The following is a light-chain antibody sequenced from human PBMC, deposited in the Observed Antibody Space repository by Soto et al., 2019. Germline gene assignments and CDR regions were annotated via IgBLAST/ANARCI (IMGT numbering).Light chain of an antibody. Sequence: EIVLTQSPATLSLSPGERATLSCRASLSIRNYLAWYQQKPGQSPRLLIYDASNRATDVPARFSGSGSGTDFTLSISSLEPEDFAVYFCQQRSNWPLTFGPGTKVDIK. V-gene: IGKV3-11*01. CDR1: LSIRNY. CDR3: QQRSNWPLT. J-gene: IGKJ3*01. CDR2: DAS.